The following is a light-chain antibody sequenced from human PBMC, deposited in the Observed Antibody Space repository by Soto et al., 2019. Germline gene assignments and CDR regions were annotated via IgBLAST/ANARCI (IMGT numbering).Light chain of an antibody. CDR3: FSYTSSGTYV. J-gene: IGLJ1*01. CDR1: SSDVGNYKY. V-gene: IGLV2-14*01. CDR2: EVS. Sequence: QSVLTQPASVSGSPGESITISCTGTSSDVGNYKYVSWYQQDPGKAPKLMIYEVSNRPSGVSNRFSGSKSRNTAYLTISGLQADEETDYYCFSYTSSGTYVFGTGTKVTVL.